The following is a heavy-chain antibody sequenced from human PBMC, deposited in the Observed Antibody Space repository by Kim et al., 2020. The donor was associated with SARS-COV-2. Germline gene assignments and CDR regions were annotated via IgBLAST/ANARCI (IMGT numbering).Heavy chain of an antibody. CDR1: GFTFNAFA. CDR2: IWPDSSNI. Sequence: GGSLRLSCAASGFTFNAFAMHWVRQGPGKGLEWVAIIWPDSSNIFYSDSVKGRFTISRDNSKNTLYLQLNNLRVEDTAVYYCAKDSRELGLTLDSCGYGT. V-gene: IGHV3-33*06. CDR3: AKDSRELGLTLDS. J-gene: IGHJ5*01. D-gene: IGHD1-20*01.